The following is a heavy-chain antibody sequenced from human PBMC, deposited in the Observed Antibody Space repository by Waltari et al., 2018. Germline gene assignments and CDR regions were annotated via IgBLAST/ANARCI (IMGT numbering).Heavy chain of an antibody. J-gene: IGHJ4*02. CDR1: GGTFSSYA. V-gene: IGHV1-69*05. D-gene: IGHD6-19*01. CDR2: IIPIFGTA. Sequence: QVQLVQSGAEVKKPGSSVKVSCKASGGTFSSYAISWVQQAPGQGLEWMGGIIPIFGTANYAQKFQGRVTITTDESTSTAYMELSSLRSEDTAVYYCANLLYSSGWSYYFDYWGQGTLVTVSS. CDR3: ANLLYSSGWSYYFDY.